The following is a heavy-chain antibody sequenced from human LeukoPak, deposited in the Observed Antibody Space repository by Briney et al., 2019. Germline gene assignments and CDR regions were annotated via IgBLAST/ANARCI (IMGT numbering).Heavy chain of an antibody. CDR2: IYYSGGNT. D-gene: IGHD2-15*01. J-gene: IGHJ4*02. CDR1: GFTFSTYA. CDR3: AKDQGQAVVPRRFDY. V-gene: IGHV3-23*01. Sequence: GGSLRLSCAASGFTFSTYAMSWVRQAPGKGLEWVSAIYYSGGNTYSADSVKGRFTISRDNAKNTLYLQMNSLRAEDTAVYYCAKDQGQAVVPRRFDYWGQGTLVTVSS.